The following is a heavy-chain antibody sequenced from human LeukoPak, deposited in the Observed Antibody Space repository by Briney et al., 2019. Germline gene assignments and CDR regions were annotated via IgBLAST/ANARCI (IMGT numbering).Heavy chain of an antibody. CDR1: GYTFASYG. J-gene: IGHJ4*02. CDR2: IIPIFGTA. Sequence: GASVKVSCKASGYTFASYGISWVRQAPGQGLEWMGGIIPIFGTANYAQKFQGRVTITADESTSTAYMELSSLRSEDTAVYYCARSRYSGSYIRKDPSDWGQGTLVTVSS. CDR3: ARSRYSGSYIRKDPSD. V-gene: IGHV1-69*13. D-gene: IGHD1-26*01.